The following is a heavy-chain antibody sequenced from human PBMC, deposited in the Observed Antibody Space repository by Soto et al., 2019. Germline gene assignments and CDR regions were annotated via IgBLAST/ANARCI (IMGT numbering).Heavy chain of an antibody. CDR1: GFTFRIYA. D-gene: IGHD3-22*01. Sequence: EVQLLESGGGVIQPGVSLRLSCAASGFTFRIYAMSWVRQAPGKGLEWVSTISGNGGTSYADFVRGRFTISRDNSKKQLYLQMNSLRAEDTAVYYCAKDAPGSGWLSDYWGQGTLVTVSS. V-gene: IGHV3-23*01. CDR2: ISGNGGT. J-gene: IGHJ4*02. CDR3: AKDAPGSGWLSDY.